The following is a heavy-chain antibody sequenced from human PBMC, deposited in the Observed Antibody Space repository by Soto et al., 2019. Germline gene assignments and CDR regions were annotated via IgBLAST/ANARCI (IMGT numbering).Heavy chain of an antibody. CDR2: IYSGGNT. Sequence: EVQLVESGGKLVQPGGSLRLLCAASGFTVSSNYMSWVRQAPGKGLEWTSIIYSGGNTYYADSVKDRFTISRDTSKNILYLQMTSLRAEDTAVYYCAREVVSCSGGSCYRAFDYWGQGTLVTVSS. CDR1: GFTVSSNY. V-gene: IGHV3-66*01. CDR3: AREVVSCSGGSCYRAFDY. J-gene: IGHJ4*02. D-gene: IGHD2-15*01.